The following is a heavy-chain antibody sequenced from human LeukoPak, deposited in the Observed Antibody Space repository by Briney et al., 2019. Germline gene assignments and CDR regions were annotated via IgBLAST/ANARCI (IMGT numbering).Heavy chain of an antibody. V-gene: IGHV4-59*08. J-gene: IGHJ4*02. Sequence: PSETLSLTCTVSGGSIKSYYWRWIRQPPGKGLEWIGYIYYSGTTNYNPSLKSRVSISVDTSKNQFSLKLNSVTAADTAVYYCATRDFGSGGSDYWGQGTLVTVSS. CDR2: IYYSGTT. CDR3: ATRDFGSGGSDY. CDR1: GGSIKSYY. D-gene: IGHD3-10*01.